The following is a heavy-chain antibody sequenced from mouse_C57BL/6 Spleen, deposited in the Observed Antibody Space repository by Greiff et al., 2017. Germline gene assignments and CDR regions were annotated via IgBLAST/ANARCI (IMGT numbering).Heavy chain of an antibody. CDR3: ARDEGTGFAY. J-gene: IGHJ3*01. V-gene: IGHV5-4*01. Sequence: DVKLVESGGGLVKPGGSLKLSCAASGFTFSSYAMSWVRQTPEKRLEWVATISDGGSYTYYPDNVKGRFTISRDNAKNILYLQMSHLKSEDTAMYYCARDEGTGFAYWGQGTLVTVSA. CDR2: ISDGGSYT. CDR1: GFTFSSYA. D-gene: IGHD3-3*01.